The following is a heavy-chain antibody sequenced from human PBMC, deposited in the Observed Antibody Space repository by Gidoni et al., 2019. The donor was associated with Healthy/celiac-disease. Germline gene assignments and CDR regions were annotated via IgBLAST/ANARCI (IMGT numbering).Heavy chain of an antibody. CDR3: ATGVGGSGSYYGYYYYYYGMDV. CDR2: FDPEDGET. Sequence: QVQLVQSGAEVKKPGASVKVSCKVSGYTLTELSMHWVRQAPGKGLEWMGGFDPEDGETIYAQKFQGRVTMTEDTSTDTAYMELSSLRSEDTAVYYCATGVGGSGSYYGYYYYYYGMDVWGQGTTVTVSS. V-gene: IGHV1-24*01. D-gene: IGHD3-10*01. CDR1: GYTLTELS. J-gene: IGHJ6*02.